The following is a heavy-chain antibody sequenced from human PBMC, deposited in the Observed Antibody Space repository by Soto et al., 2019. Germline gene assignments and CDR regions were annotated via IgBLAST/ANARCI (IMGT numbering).Heavy chain of an antibody. V-gene: IGHV3-9*01. D-gene: IGHD2-8*02. CDR3: AKTGTCVTGGEGHRGWDC. CDR2: VSWNSGNI. CDR1: GFTFEDYA. J-gene: IGHJ4*02. Sequence: HLVESGGGLVQPGKSLTISCAASGFTFEDYAMHWVRQAPGKGLEWVSGVSWNSGNIIYADSVKGRFTISRDNAKNSLPLQMNRLRREDKGVDYGAKTGTCVTGGEGHRGWDCWAQGTLVTVSS.